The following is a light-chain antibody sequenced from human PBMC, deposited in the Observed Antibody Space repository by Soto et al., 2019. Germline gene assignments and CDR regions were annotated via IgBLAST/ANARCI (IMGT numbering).Light chain of an antibody. CDR1: QSVSNNY. CDR3: QQYGRSPT. Sequence: EIVWTQFPGTLSLSPGERATLSCRASQSVSNNYLAWYQQKPGQAPRLLIYGASNRATGIPDRFSGSGSGTDFTLTISRLEPEDFAVYSCQQYGRSPTFGQGTKVDIK. CDR2: GAS. J-gene: IGKJ1*01. V-gene: IGKV3-20*01.